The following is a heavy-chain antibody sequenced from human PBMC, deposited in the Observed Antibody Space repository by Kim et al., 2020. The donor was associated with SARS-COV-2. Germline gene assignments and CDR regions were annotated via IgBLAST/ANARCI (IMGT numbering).Heavy chain of an antibody. D-gene: IGHD5-18*01. Sequence: GGSLRLSCAASGFTFSSYAMHWVRQAPGKGLEWVAVISYDRSNKYYADSVKGRFTISRDNSKNTLYLQMNSLRAEDTAVYYCARGIQLWLQSYYFDYWGQGTLVTVSS. CDR3: ARGIQLWLQSYYFDY. J-gene: IGHJ4*02. CDR2: ISYDRSNK. CDR1: GFTFSSYA. V-gene: IGHV3-30-3*01.